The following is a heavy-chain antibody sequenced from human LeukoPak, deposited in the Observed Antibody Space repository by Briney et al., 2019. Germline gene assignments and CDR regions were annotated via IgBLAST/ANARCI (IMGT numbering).Heavy chain of an antibody. J-gene: IGHJ4*02. V-gene: IGHV1-2*02. D-gene: IGHD3-3*01. Sequence: GASVKVSCKASGYTFTGYYMHWVRQAPGQGPEWMGWINPNSGGTNYAQKFQGRVTMTRDTSISTAYMELSRLRSDDTAVYYCARGQSYDFWLESPIMYYFDYWGQGTLVTVSS. CDR1: GYTFTGYY. CDR3: ARGQSYDFWLESPIMYYFDY. CDR2: INPNSGGT.